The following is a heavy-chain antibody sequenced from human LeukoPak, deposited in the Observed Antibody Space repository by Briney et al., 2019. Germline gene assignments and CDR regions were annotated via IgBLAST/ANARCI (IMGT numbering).Heavy chain of an antibody. CDR1: GFTFSSYA. V-gene: IGHV3-23*01. CDR3: VKHGYSIGWPQVPCDS. J-gene: IGHJ4*02. D-gene: IGHD6-19*01. CDR2: ITGSGTGSGDST. Sequence: GGSLRLSCAASGFTFSSYAMSWVRQAPGKGLEWVSAITGSGTGSGDSTYYADSVKGRFTVSRDNSKNTPYLQMNSLRAEDTALYYCVKHGYSIGWPQVPCDSWGQGTLVTVSS.